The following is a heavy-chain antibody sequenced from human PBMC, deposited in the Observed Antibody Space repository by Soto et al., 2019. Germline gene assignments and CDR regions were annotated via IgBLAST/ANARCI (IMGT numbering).Heavy chain of an antibody. CDR1: GFTFSSYG. CDR2: ISSSSSTI. Sequence: PGGSLRLSCAASGFTFSSYGMHWVRQAPGKGLEWVSYISSSSSTIYYADSVKGRFTISRDNAKNSLYLQMNSLRAEDTAVYYCARVEGDCSGGSCYRYYYYYYMDVWGKGTTVTVSS. D-gene: IGHD2-15*01. CDR3: ARVEGDCSGGSCYRYYYYYYMDV. J-gene: IGHJ6*03. V-gene: IGHV3-48*01.